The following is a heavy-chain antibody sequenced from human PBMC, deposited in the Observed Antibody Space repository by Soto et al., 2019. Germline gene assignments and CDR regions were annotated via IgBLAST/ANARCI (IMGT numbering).Heavy chain of an antibody. CDR2: IIPIFGTA. J-gene: IGHJ3*02. CDR3: ARDCCSGGSCYSGPAFDI. D-gene: IGHD2-15*01. V-gene: IGHV1-69*12. CDR1: GGTFSSYA. Sequence: QVQLVQSGAEVKKPGSSVKVSCKASGGTFSSYAISWVRQAPGQGLEWMGGIIPIFGTANYAQKFQGRVTITADESTSTAYMELSSLRSEDTAVYYCARDCCSGGSCYSGPAFDIWGQGTMVTVSS.